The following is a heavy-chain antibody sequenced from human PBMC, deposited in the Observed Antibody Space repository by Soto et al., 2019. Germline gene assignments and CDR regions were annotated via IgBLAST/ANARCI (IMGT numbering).Heavy chain of an antibody. J-gene: IGHJ4*02. CDR3: AKANGDYGAESFSH. Sequence: EVQLLESGGGLVQPGGSLRLSCAASGFTFGSYAMSWVRQAPGKGLEWVSLISGTGDSSEYANSVKGRFTISRDYSKTTVFLQRNSMRAEDTAVYCCAKANGDYGAESFSHWGQGTLVTVSS. CDR1: GFTFGSYA. D-gene: IGHD3-10*01. CDR2: ISGTGDSS. V-gene: IGHV3-23*01.